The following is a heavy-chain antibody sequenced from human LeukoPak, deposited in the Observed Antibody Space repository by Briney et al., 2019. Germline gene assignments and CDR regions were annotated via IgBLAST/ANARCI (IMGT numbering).Heavy chain of an antibody. CDR3: ARGYYYDFWSGCFDY. Sequence: PSETLSLTCTVSGGSISSGSYYWSWIRQPAGKGLEWIGRIYTSGSTNYNPSLKSRVTISVDTSKNQFSLKLSSVTAADTAVYYCARGYYYDFWSGCFDYWGQGTLVTVSS. J-gene: IGHJ4*02. CDR2: IYTSGST. D-gene: IGHD3-3*01. V-gene: IGHV4-61*02. CDR1: GGSISSGSYY.